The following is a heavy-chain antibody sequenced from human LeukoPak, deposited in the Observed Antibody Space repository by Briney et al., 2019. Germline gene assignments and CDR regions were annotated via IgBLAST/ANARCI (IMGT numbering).Heavy chain of an antibody. J-gene: IGHJ5*02. D-gene: IGHD5-12*01. CDR1: GVSISSSSYY. Sequence: SETLSLTCTVSGVSISSSSYYWGWIRQPPGKGLEWIGSIYYSGSTYYSPSLRSRVTISVDTSKNQFSLKLSSVTAADTAVYYCARLAAVATNWFDPWGQGTLVTVSS. CDR2: IYYSGST. CDR3: ARLAAVATNWFDP. V-gene: IGHV4-39*01.